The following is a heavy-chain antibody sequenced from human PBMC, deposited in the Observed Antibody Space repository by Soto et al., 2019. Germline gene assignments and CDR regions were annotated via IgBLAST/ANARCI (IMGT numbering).Heavy chain of an antibody. CDR2: FSATSENT. D-gene: IGHD2-2*01. CDR1: GFFFSSYT. V-gene: IGHV3-23*01. Sequence: EVQLLESGGGLVQPGESLRLSCVGSGFFFSSYTMTWVRQAPGKGLEWVSSFSATSENTYYADSVRGRFTISRDNSKNSFDLQINFPTADVTSTYYWTKAIDQLWVRRPFDYRGQGILVIFSS. CDR3: TKAIDQLWVRRPFDY. J-gene: IGHJ4*02.